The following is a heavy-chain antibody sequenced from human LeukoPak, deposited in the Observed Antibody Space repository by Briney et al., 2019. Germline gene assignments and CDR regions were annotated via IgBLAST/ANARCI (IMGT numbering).Heavy chain of an antibody. CDR3: ASWTYYDSSGLDY. D-gene: IGHD3-22*01. CDR1: GFTVSNNY. V-gene: IGHV3-66*01. J-gene: IGHJ4*02. Sequence: GGSLRLSCAASGFTVSNNYMSWVRQAPGKGLEWVSVIYSGGSTYYADSVKGRFTISRDNSKNTLYLQMNSLRAEDTAVYYCASWTYYDSSGLDYWGQGTLVTVSS. CDR2: IYSGGST.